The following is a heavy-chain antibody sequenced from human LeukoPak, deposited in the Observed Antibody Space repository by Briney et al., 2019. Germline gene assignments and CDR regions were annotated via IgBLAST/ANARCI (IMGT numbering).Heavy chain of an antibody. CDR2: IYYSGST. D-gene: IGHD6-19*01. J-gene: IGHJ4*02. V-gene: IGHV4-31*03. CDR1: GGSISSGGYY. Sequence: SETLSLTCTVSGGSISSGGYYWSWIRQHPGKGLEWIGYIYYSGSTYYNPSLKSRVTISVDTSKNQFSLKLSSVTAADTAVYYCASYNIAVAGTFDYWGQGTLVTVSS. CDR3: ASYNIAVAGTFDY.